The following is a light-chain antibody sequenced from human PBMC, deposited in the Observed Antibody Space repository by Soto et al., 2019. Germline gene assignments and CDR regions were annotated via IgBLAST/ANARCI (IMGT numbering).Light chain of an antibody. V-gene: IGLV2-14*01. CDR3: SSYTSSSTPLSV. J-gene: IGLJ1*01. CDR1: SSDVGGYNY. CDR2: DVS. Sequence: QSVLTQPASVSGSPGQSITISCTGTSSDVGGYNYVSWYQQHPGKAPKLMIYDVSNRPSGVSNRFSGSKSGNTASLTISGLQAEDEADYYCSSYTSSSTPLSVFGTR.